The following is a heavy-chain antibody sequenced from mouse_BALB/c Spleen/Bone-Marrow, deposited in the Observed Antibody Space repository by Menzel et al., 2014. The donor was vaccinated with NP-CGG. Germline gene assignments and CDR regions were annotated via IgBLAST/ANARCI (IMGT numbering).Heavy chain of an antibody. CDR2: FDPFNGGT. V-gene: IGHV1S135*01. J-gene: IGHJ4*01. CDR1: GYLFTSYC. D-gene: IGHD2-3*01. Sequence: VHVKQSGPELMKPGASVKISCKASGYLFTSYCMHWVKQSHGESLEWIGYFDPFNGGTSYNQKFKGKATLTVDKSSSTAYMHLSSLASEDSAVYFCARSYDGYPYAMNYWGQGTSVTVSS. CDR3: ARSYDGYPYAMNY.